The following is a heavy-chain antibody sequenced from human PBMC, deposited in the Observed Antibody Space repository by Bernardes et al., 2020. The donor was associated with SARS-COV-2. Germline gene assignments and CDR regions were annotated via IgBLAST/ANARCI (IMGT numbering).Heavy chain of an antibody. CDR3: ARGRDYDFWSGYSQYYFDY. D-gene: IGHD3-3*01. Sequence: SVKVSCKASGGTFSSYAISWVRQAPGQWLEWMGRIIPILGIANYAQKFQGRVTITADKSTSTAYMELSSLRSEDTAVYYCARGRDYDFWSGYSQYYFDYWGQGTLVTVSS. CDR1: GGTFSSYA. CDR2: IIPILGIA. J-gene: IGHJ4*02. V-gene: IGHV1-69*04.